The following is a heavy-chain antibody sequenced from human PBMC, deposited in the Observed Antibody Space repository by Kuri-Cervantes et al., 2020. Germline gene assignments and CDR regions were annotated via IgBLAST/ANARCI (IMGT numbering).Heavy chain of an antibody. Sequence: GESLKISCAASGFTFSNCAMTWVRQAPGKGLEWVSTISGSGGSTYYAGSVKGRFTISRDNSKNTLYLQMNSLRAEDTAVYHCARDIAGTFDIWGQGTMVTVSS. V-gene: IGHV3-23*01. CDR1: GFTFSNCA. CDR2: ISGSGGST. J-gene: IGHJ3*02. CDR3: ARDIAGTFDI. D-gene: IGHD6-13*01.